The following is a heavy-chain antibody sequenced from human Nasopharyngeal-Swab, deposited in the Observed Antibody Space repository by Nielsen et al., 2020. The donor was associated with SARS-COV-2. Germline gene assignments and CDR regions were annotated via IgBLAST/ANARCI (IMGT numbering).Heavy chain of an antibody. CDR1: GVSFSPYR. D-gene: IGHD3-10*01. CDR2: IYSAGNT. CDR3: ARDLLWFGEFGYFDV. J-gene: IGHJ2*01. Sequence: SETLSLTCAVSGVSFSPYRWSWIRQAPGKGLEWIGRIYSAGNTNYNESFRGRATISIDTSRGQFSLRLTSVTAADSAVYYCARDLLWFGEFGYFDVWGRGAHVTVS. V-gene: IGHV4-4*07.